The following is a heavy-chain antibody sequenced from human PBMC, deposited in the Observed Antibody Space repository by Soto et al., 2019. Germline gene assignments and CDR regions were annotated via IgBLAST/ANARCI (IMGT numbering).Heavy chain of an antibody. Sequence: QVQLVESGGGVVQPGRSLRLSCAASGFTFSSYGMHWVRQAPGKGLEWVAVIWSDGSNKYYADSVKGRFTISRDNSKNTLYLQMKSLRAEDTAVYYCARYYYDSSVYYPLWGQGTLVTVSS. D-gene: IGHD3-22*01. CDR3: ARYYYDSSVYYPL. CDR1: GFTFSSYG. V-gene: IGHV3-33*01. CDR2: IWSDGSNK. J-gene: IGHJ4*02.